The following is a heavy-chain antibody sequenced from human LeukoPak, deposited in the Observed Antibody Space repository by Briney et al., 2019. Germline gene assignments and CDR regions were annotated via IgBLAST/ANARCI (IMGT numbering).Heavy chain of an antibody. CDR2: INWNGGST. CDR3: ARGRITMVRGVLDY. Sequence: GGSLRLSCAACGFTFDDYGMSWVRQAPGKGLEWVSGINWNGGSTGYADSVKGRFTISRDNAKNSLYLQMNSLRAEDTALYYCARGRITMVRGVLDYWGQGTLVTVSS. D-gene: IGHD3-10*01. CDR1: GFTFDDYG. V-gene: IGHV3-20*04. J-gene: IGHJ4*02.